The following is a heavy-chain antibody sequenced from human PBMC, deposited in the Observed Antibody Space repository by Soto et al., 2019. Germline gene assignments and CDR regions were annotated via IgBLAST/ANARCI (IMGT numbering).Heavy chain of an antibody. CDR3: ARSGTPLTGYYRPSFDY. V-gene: IGHV4-39*01. CDR2: IYYSGST. CDR1: GGSISDNSYY. J-gene: IGHJ4*02. Sequence: QLQLQESGPGLVKPSETLSLTCSVSGGSISDNSYYWGWIRQPPGRGLEWIATIYYSGSTYLNPSLKSRVTIFVDTSKNQYSLKLSSVIAADTAVYYCARSGTPLTGYYRPSFDYWGQGALVAVSS. D-gene: IGHD3-9*01.